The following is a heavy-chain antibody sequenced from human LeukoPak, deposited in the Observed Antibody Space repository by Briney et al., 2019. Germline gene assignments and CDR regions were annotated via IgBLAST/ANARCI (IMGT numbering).Heavy chain of an antibody. CDR2: ITYDGAFDGGKT. CDR1: GLSLSNYP. CDR3: AKGPLRGTAAAIDY. V-gene: IGHV3-30*01. J-gene: IGHJ4*02. Sequence: PGGSLRLSCEASGLSLSNYPMHWVRQAPGKGLEWITLITYDGAFDGGKTYYADSVKGRFTISRDISTDTLWLQMDSLRTEDTAVYYCAKGPLRGTAAAIDYWGQGTLVTVSS. D-gene: IGHD2-2*01.